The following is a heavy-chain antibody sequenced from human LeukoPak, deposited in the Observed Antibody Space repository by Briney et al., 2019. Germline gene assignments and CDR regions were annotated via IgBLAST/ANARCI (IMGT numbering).Heavy chain of an antibody. D-gene: IGHD1-26*01. V-gene: IGHV4-4*07. CDR1: SGSINSYY. CDR2: IYTTGAT. Sequence: SETLSLTCTVSSGSINSYYWGWVRQPPGKGLEWIGRIYTTGATQYNPSLKCRVAMSIDTSTNQFSLNLTSMTAADTAVYYCGRQGYTASYYFLDYWSQGTLVAVS. J-gene: IGHJ4*02. CDR3: GRQGYTASYYFLDY.